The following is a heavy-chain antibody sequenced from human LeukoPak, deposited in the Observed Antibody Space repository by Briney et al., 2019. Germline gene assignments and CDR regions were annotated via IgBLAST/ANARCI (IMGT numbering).Heavy chain of an antibody. J-gene: IGHJ4*02. CDR1: GFTFSNYW. Sequence: GRSLRLSCAASGFTFSNYWMHWVRQAPGKGLVWVSRINSDGINTSYADSVKGRFTISRDNSKNTLYLQMNSLRAEDTAIYYCARDERLLSFLKWGQGTLVTVSS. CDR2: INSDGINT. D-gene: IGHD3-3*01. V-gene: IGHV3-74*01. CDR3: ARDERLLSFLK.